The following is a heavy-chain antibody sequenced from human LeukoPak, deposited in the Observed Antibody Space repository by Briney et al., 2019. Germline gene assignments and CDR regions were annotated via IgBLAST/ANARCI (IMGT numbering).Heavy chain of an antibody. Sequence: QPGGSLRLSCVASGFIFSDLEMHWVRQAPGKGLEWISFISETGSTIYYADSVTGRFTISRDNAKNSLYLQMDSLRDEDTALYYCVRRYTPDYWGQGALVTVSS. D-gene: IGHD5-18*01. CDR1: GFIFSDLE. J-gene: IGHJ4*02. CDR3: VRRYTPDY. V-gene: IGHV3-48*03. CDR2: ISETGSTI.